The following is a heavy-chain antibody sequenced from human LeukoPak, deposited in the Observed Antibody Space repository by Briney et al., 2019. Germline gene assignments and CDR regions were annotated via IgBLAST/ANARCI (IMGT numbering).Heavy chain of an antibody. CDR2: ISGSGGST. CDR1: GFTFSSYA. V-gene: IGHV3-23*01. CDR3: AKFIELQWLVQGYYFDY. D-gene: IGHD6-19*01. J-gene: IGHJ4*02. Sequence: GGSLRLSCAASGFTFSSYAMSWVRQAPGKGLEWVSAISGSGGSTYYADSVKGRFTISRDNSKNTLYLQMNSLRAEDTAVYYCAKFIELQWLVQGYYFDYWGQGTLVTVSS.